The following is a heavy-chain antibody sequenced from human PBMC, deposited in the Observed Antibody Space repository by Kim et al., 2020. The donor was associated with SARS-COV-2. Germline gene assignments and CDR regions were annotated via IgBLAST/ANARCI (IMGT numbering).Heavy chain of an antibody. V-gene: IGHV1-3*01. CDR3: ARVRWELYYYGMDV. Sequence: SQKIQGRVTITRDTSASTAYMELSRLRSEDTAVYYCARVRWELYYYGMDVWGQGTTVTVSS. D-gene: IGHD1-26*01. J-gene: IGHJ6*02.